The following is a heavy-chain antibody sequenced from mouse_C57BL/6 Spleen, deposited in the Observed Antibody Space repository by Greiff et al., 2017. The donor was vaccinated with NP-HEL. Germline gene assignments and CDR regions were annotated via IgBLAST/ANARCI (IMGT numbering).Heavy chain of an antibody. CDR3: ARREDGYRY. V-gene: IGHV1-50*01. D-gene: IGHD2-3*01. J-gene: IGHJ2*01. Sequence: QVQLQQPGAELVKPGASVKLSCKASGYTFTSYWMQWVKQRPGQGLEWIGEIDPSDSYTNYNQKFKGKATLTVDTSSSTAYMQLSSLTSEDSAVYYCARREDGYRYWGKGTTLTVSS. CDR1: GYTFTSYW. CDR2: IDPSDSYT.